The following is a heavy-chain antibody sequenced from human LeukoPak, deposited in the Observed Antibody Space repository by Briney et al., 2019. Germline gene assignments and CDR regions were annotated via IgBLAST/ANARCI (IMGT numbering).Heavy chain of an antibody. Sequence: PGRSLRLSCAASGFTFSSYAMHWVRQAPGKGLEWVAVISYDGSNKYYADSVKGRFTISRDNSKNTLYLQMNSLRAEDTAVYYCANNGDYVGAFDIWGQGTMVTVSS. CDR3: ANNGDYVGAFDI. J-gene: IGHJ3*02. D-gene: IGHD4-17*01. V-gene: IGHV3-30-3*01. CDR2: ISYDGSNK. CDR1: GFTFSSYA.